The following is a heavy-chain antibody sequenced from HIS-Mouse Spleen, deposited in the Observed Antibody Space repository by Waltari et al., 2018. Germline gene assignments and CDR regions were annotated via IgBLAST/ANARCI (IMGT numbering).Heavy chain of an antibody. D-gene: IGHD6-19*01. J-gene: IGHJ4*02. CDR3: ARRRGWFDY. CDR2: IYYSGTT. Sequence: QLQLQESGPGLVKPSETLSLTCTVSGGSISSSSYYWGWIRQPPGKGLEWIGSIYYSGTTYYNPPLKSRVTISVDTSKNQFSLKLSSVTAADTAVYYCARRRGWFDYWGQGTLVTVSS. CDR1: GGSISSSSYY. V-gene: IGHV4-39*01.